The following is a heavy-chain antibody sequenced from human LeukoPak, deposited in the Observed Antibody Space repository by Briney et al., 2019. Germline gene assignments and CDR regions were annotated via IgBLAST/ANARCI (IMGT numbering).Heavy chain of an antibody. J-gene: IGHJ4*02. CDR1: GFTFSSYA. CDR3: AKNEVVVVPAAIDGYYFDY. V-gene: IGHV3-23*01. D-gene: IGHD2-2*02. Sequence: PGGSLRLSCAAYGFTFSSYAMSWVRQAPGKGLEWVSAISGSGGSTYYADSVKGRFTISRDNSKNTLYLQMNSLRAEDTAVYYCAKNEVVVVPAAIDGYYFDYWGQGTLVTVSS. CDR2: ISGSGGST.